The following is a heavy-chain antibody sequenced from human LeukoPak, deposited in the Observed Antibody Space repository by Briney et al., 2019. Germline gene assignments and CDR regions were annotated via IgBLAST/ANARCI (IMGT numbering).Heavy chain of an antibody. CDR1: GRSFSGYY. D-gene: IGHD3-10*01. J-gene: IGHJ4*02. CDR3: ARAGSTMVRGVNRGTTFDY. V-gene: IGHV4-34*01. Sequence: SETLSLTCAVYGRSFSGYYCRWLPQPPGKGLEWIGEINHSGSTNHNPSLKSRVTISLDKSKNQFSLKLSSLTAADTAVYYCARAGSTMVRGVNRGTTFDYWGQGTLVTVSS. CDR2: INHSGST.